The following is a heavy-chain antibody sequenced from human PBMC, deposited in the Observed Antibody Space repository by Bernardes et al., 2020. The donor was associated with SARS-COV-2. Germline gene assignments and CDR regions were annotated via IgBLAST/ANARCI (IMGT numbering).Heavy chain of an antibody. D-gene: IGHD2-21*01. CDR1: GYTLTELS. CDR2: FDPDDGET. CDR3: ATGPVVAQKGWFDP. Sequence: ASVKVSCKVSGYTLTELSMHWVRQAPGQGLEWMGGFDPDDGETIYAQKFQGRVTMTEDTSTDTAYMELSSLRSEDTAVYYCATGPVVAQKGWFDPWGQGTLVTVSS. V-gene: IGHV1-24*01. J-gene: IGHJ5*02.